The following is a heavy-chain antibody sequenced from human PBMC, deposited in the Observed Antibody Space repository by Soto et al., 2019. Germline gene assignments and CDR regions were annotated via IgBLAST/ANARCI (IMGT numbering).Heavy chain of an antibody. CDR3: ARRYNPNIVVVVAATDSTLDY. V-gene: IGHV4-34*01. J-gene: IGHJ4*02. CDR1: GGSFSGYY. CDR2: ISHSGST. D-gene: IGHD2-15*01. Sequence: PSETLSLTCAVYGGSFSGYYWSWIRQPPGKGLEWIGEISHSGSTNYNPSLKSRVTISVDTSKNQFSLKLSSVTAADTAVYYCARRYNPNIVVVVAATDSTLDYWGQGTLVTVSS.